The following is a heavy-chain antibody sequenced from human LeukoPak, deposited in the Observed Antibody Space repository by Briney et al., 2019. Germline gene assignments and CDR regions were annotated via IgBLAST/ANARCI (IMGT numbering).Heavy chain of an antibody. Sequence: PSESLSLTCTVSGGSISSYYWSWVRQPPGKGLEWIGYIYYSGSTNYNPSLKSRATISVDTSKKQFSLKLSSVTAADTAVYYCARFHRIAAAGTQRYYFDYWGQGTLVTVSS. CDR3: ARFHRIAAAGTQRYYFDY. J-gene: IGHJ4*02. D-gene: IGHD6-13*01. V-gene: IGHV4-59*01. CDR1: GGSISSYY. CDR2: IYYSGST.